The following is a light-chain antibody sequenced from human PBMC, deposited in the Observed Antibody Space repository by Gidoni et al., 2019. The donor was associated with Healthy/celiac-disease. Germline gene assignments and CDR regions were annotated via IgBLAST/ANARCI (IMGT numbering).Light chain of an antibody. CDR1: QSVSSS. CDR3: QQRSNWPPT. V-gene: IGKV3-11*01. CDR2: DAS. J-gene: IGKJ4*01. Sequence: EIVLTQSPATLSLSPGERATLSCRASQSVSSSFAWYQQHPGQAPRLLIDDASNRATGIPARFSGSGSATYFTLTISSLEAEDFAVYYWQQRSNWPPTFGGGTKVEIK.